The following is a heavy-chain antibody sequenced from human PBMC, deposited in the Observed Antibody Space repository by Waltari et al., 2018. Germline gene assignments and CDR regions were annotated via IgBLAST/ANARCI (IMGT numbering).Heavy chain of an antibody. CDR3: ATREIQLWTQYWYFDL. CDR2: IYSGGIT. J-gene: IGHJ2*01. Sequence: EVQLVESGGGLVQPGGSLRLSCAASGFTVSHNYMSWVRPAPGKGREGVSVIYSGGITYYADSVKGRFTISRDNSKNTLYLQMNSLRAEDTAVYYCATREIQLWTQYWYFDLWGRGTLVTVSS. V-gene: IGHV3-66*02. D-gene: IGHD5-18*01. CDR1: GFTVSHNY.